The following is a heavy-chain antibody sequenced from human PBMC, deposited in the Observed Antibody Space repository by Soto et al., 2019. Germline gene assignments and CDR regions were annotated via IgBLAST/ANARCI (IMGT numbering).Heavy chain of an antibody. CDR1: GYTFTSYA. CDR3: ARAIVVYTAIDY. CDR2: INAGNGNT. Sequence: QVQLVQSGAEEKKPGASVKVSCKASGYTFTSYAMHWVRQAPGQRLEWMGWINAGNGNTKYSQKFQGRVTITRDTSASTAYMELSSLRSEDTAVYYCARAIVVYTAIDYWGQGTLVTVSS. D-gene: IGHD2-15*01. J-gene: IGHJ4*02. V-gene: IGHV1-3*05.